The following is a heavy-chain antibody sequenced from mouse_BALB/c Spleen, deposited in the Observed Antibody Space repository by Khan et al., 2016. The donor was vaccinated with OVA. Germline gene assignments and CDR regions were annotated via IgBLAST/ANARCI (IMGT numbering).Heavy chain of an antibody. D-gene: IGHD3-2*02. Sequence: VQLKQSGPGLVKPSQSLSLTCTVTGYSITSDYAWNWIRQFPGNKLEWMGYISYSGNTKYNPSLKSRISITRDTSENQFFLQLNFVTIEDTATYYGARIQGGDFDYWGQGTTLTVSS. V-gene: IGHV3-2*02. CDR1: GYSITSDYA. CDR3: ARIQGGDFDY. CDR2: ISYSGNT. J-gene: IGHJ2*01.